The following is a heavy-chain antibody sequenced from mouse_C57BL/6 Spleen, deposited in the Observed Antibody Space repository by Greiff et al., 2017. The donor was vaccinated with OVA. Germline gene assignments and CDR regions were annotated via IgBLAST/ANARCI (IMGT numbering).Heavy chain of an antibody. CDR3: TKHGSSYPYYFDY. CDR2: IWGDGGT. V-gene: IGHV2-3*01. Sequence: VQLQESGPGLVAPSQSLSITCTVSGFSLTSYGVSWVRQPPGKGLEWLGVIWGDGGTTYHSALISSLSISKDNSKSQVFLKLSSLPTDDTATYYGTKHGSSYPYYFDYWGQGTTLTVSS. J-gene: IGHJ2*01. CDR1: GFSLTSYG. D-gene: IGHD1-1*01.